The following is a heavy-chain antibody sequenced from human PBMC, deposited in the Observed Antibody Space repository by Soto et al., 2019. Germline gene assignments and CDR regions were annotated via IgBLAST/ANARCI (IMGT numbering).Heavy chain of an antibody. CDR2: IKYDATST. J-gene: IGHJ4*02. D-gene: IGHD3-16*01. CDR3: ARGALGSYYFDY. CDR1: GFTFNNYW. Sequence: EVQLVESGGGLFRPGGSLRLSCAASGFTFNNYWIHWVRQAPGKGLVWVSRIKYDATSTNYADSVKGRFSISRDNAKNTVYLQMTSLRGDDTAVYYCARGALGSYYFDYWGQGTLVTVSS. V-gene: IGHV3-74*01.